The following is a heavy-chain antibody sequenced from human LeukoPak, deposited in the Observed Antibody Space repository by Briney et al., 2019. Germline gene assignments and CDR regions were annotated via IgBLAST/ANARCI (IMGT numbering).Heavy chain of an antibody. CDR3: ARDFYYGGNSGYWYFDL. D-gene: IGHD4-23*01. V-gene: IGHV4-34*01. CDR1: GGSFSGYY. CDR2: INHSGST. J-gene: IGHJ2*01. Sequence: SETLSLTCAVYGGSFSGYYWSWIRQPPGKGLEWIGEINHSGSTNYNPSLKSRVTISVDTSKNQFSLKLSSVTAADTAVYYCARDFYYGGNSGYWYFDLWGRGTLVTVSS.